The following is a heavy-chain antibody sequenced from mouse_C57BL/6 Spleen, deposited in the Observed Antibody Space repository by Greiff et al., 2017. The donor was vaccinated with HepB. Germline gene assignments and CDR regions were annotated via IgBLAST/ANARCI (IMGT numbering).Heavy chain of an antibody. CDR3: ARSTTVVATDYFDY. Sequence: QVQLQHPGAELVKPGASVKLSCKASGYTFTSYWMQWVKQRPGQGLEWIGEIDPSDSYTNYNQKFKGKATLTVDTSSSTAYMQLSSLTSEDSAVYYCARSTTVVATDYFDYWGQGTTLTVSS. J-gene: IGHJ2*01. CDR1: GYTFTSYW. V-gene: IGHV1-50*01. CDR2: IDPSDSYT. D-gene: IGHD1-1*01.